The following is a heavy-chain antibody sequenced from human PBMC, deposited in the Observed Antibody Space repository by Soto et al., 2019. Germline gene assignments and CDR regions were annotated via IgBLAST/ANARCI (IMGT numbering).Heavy chain of an antibody. Sequence: QVQLVQSGAEVKKPGASVKVSCKASGYTFTSYGISWVRQAPGQGLEWMGWISAYNGNTNYAQKLQGRVTMTTDTSTSTGDRELRSLRSDDTAVYYCARSKRNGGRWFSWFDPWGQGTLVTVSS. D-gene: IGHD2-15*01. CDR2: ISAYNGNT. J-gene: IGHJ5*02. V-gene: IGHV1-18*04. CDR1: GYTFTSYG. CDR3: ARSKRNGGRWFSWFDP.